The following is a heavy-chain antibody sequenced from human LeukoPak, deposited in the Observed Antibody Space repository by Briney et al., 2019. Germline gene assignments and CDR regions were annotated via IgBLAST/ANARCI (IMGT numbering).Heavy chain of an antibody. D-gene: IGHD5-24*01. CDR2: ISYDGSNK. V-gene: IGHV3-30-3*01. Sequence: GRSLRLSCAASGFTFSSYAMHWVRQAPGKGLEWVAVISYDGSNKYYADSVKGRFTISRDNSKNTLHLQMNSLRAEDTAVYYCAREVEMATMVFDYWGQGTLVTVSS. CDR1: GFTFSSYA. CDR3: AREVEMATMVFDY. J-gene: IGHJ4*02.